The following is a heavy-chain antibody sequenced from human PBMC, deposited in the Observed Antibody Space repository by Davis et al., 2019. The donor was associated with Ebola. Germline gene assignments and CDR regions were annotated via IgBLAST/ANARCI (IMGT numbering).Heavy chain of an antibody. Sequence: TFSSYWMSWIRQPPGKGLEWIGSIYYSGSTYYNPSLKSRVTISVDTSKNQFSLKLSSVTAADTAVYYCASPPPGYYGSGSYGYFDLWGRGTLVTVSS. J-gene: IGHJ2*01. CDR1: TFSSYW. CDR2: IYYSGST. CDR3: ASPPPGYYGSGSYGYFDL. D-gene: IGHD3-10*01. V-gene: IGHV4-39*01.